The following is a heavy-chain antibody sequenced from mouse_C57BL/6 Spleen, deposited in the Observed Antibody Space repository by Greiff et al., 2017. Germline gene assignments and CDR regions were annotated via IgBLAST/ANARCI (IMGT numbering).Heavy chain of an antibody. CDR3: ARRASFFITTDWYFDG. CDR1: GFSLSTSGMG. V-gene: IGHV8-12*01. CDR2: FYWDDDK. D-gene: IGHD1-1*01. Sequence: QVTLKESGPGILQSSQTLSLTCSFSGFSLSTSGMGVSWIRQPSGKGLEWLAHFYWDDDKRYNPSLKSRLTISKYTSRNQVFLKITSVDTADTATYYCARRASFFITTDWYFDGWGTGTTVTVSS. J-gene: IGHJ1*03.